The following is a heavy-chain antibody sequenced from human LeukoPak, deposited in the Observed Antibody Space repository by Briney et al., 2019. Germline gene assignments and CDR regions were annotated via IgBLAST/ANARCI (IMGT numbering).Heavy chain of an antibody. D-gene: IGHD5/OR15-5a*01. Sequence: SQTLSLTCSVSGGSISSGRYYWNWIRQPAGKGLEWIGRVYTSGNTNYSPSLKNRVTLSVDRPKNLVSLELSSVTAADTALYLWARDFGAYSVGREGWGQGTLVPVPS. CDR3: ARDFGAYSVGREG. V-gene: IGHV4-61*02. CDR2: VYTSGNT. J-gene: IGHJ4*02. CDR1: GGSISSGRYY.